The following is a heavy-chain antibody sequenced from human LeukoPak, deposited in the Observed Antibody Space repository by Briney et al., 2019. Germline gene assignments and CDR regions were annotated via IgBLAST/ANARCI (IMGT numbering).Heavy chain of an antibody. CDR1: GFTFSNYA. CDR2: ISGSGDRT. V-gene: IGHV3-23*01. D-gene: IGHD3-10*01. Sequence: PGGSLRLSCAASGFTFSNYAMSWVRQAPGKGLEWVSAISGSGDRTYHADSVKGRFTISRDNSKNTLYLQMHSLRAEDTAVYYCAKSITMVSRAFDIWGQGTMVTVSS. CDR3: AKSITMVSRAFDI. J-gene: IGHJ3*02.